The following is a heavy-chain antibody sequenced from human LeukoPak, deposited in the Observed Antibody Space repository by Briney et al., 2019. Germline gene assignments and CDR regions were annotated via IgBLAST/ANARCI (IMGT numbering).Heavy chain of an antibody. Sequence: GGSLRLSCAASGFTFNNHYMTWVRQAPGKGLEGVANIKQDGSETYYWDSVKGRFTISRDNAKNSLYLQLNNVRAEDTAVYYCARDSLGGSSYVSWGQGTLVTVSS. CDR1: GFTFNNHY. J-gene: IGHJ5*02. V-gene: IGHV3-7*04. CDR3: ARDSLGGSSYVS. D-gene: IGHD3-10*01. CDR2: IKQDGSET.